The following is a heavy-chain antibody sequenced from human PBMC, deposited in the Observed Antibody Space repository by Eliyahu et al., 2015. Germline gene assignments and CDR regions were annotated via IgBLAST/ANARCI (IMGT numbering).Heavy chain of an antibody. CDR3: ARPIVVVPAAPAGWFDP. D-gene: IGHD2-2*01. J-gene: IGHJ5*02. CDR2: IYYXGST. Sequence: QLQLQESGPGLVKPSETLSLXCTXSGXPIRSSRYFWGWXRQPPGKGLEGIGSIYYXGSTYYNPSLKXRVTISVDTSKNQFSLKLSSVTAADTAVYYCARPIVVVPAAPAGWFDPWGQGTLVTVSS. V-gene: IGHV4-39*01. CDR1: GXPIRSSRYF.